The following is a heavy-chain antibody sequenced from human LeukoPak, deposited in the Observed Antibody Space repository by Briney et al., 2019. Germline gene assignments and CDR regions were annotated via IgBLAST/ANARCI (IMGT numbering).Heavy chain of an antibody. D-gene: IGHD3-3*01. V-gene: IGHV3-53*01. J-gene: IGHJ4*02. CDR2: IYSGGST. CDR1: GFTVSSNY. CDR3: ARDREGIFVFDY. Sequence: PGGSLRLSCAASGFTVSSNYMSWVRQAPGKGLEWVSVIYSGGSTYYADSVKGRFTISRDNSKNTLYLQMNSLRAEDTAVYYCARDREGIFVFDYWGQGTLVTVSS.